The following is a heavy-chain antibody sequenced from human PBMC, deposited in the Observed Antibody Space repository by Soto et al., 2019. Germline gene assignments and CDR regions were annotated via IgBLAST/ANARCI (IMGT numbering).Heavy chain of an antibody. J-gene: IGHJ6*02. CDR3: ASLDFGFYSNYYGMDV. CDR2: ISSSGSTI. CDR1: GFTFSDYY. D-gene: IGHD4-4*01. Sequence: GGSLRLSCAASGFTFSDYYMSWIRQAPGKGLEWVSYISSSGSTIYYADSVKGRFTISRDNAKNSLYLQMNSLRAEDTAVYYCASLDFGFYSNYYGMDVWGQGTTVTV. V-gene: IGHV3-11*01.